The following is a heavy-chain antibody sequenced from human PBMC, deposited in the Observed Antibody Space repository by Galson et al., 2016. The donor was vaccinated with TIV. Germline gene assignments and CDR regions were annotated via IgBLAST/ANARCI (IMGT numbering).Heavy chain of an antibody. CDR2: IYYSGST. V-gene: IGHV4-39*01. D-gene: IGHD3-10*01. J-gene: IGHJ4*02. CDR3: ATNLMVRGDLIPYSFDS. CDR1: GGSISNPRHY. Sequence: ETLSLTCTVSGGSISNPRHYWAWIRQPPGKGLEWIGNIYYSGSTYYSPSLKSRVTISVDTSKNQFPLNLRSVTAADTAVYFCATNLMVRGDLIPYSFDSWGQGTLVTVSS.